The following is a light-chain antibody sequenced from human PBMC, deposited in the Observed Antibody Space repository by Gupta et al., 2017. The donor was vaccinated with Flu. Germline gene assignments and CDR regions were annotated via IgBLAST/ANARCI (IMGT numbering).Light chain of an antibody. CDR1: SSDVGNYNL. CDR3: CSYAGSSTHVV. CDR2: EVS. J-gene: IGLJ2*01. Sequence: ITISCTGTSSDVGNYNLVSWYQQHPGKAPKLMIYEVSKRPSVVSNRFSGSKSSNTASLTIAGLHAEDEADYYCCSYAGSSTHVVFGGGTKLTVL. V-gene: IGLV2-23*02.